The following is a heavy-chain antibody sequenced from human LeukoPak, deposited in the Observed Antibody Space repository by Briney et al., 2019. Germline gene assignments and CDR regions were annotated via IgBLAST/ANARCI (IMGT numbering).Heavy chain of an antibody. CDR1: GFSFSSSA. CDR3: AKDCCDYAPLDH. CDR2: ISGSGSNT. D-gene: IGHD4/OR15-4a*01. J-gene: IGHJ4*02. V-gene: IGHV3-23*01. Sequence: GSLRLSCAASGFSFSSSAMNWVRQAPGKGLEWVSDISGSGSNTYYADSVKGRFTISRDNSKNMLFLQMNSLRVDDTAIYYCAKDCCDYAPLDHWGQGTQVTVSS.